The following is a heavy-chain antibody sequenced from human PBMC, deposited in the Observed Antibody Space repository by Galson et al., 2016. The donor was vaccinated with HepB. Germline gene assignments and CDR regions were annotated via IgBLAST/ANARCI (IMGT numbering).Heavy chain of an antibody. CDR1: GGSIGSYY. CDR2: IYNTGHT. CDR3: ARESWFGIYFCDY. V-gene: IGHV4-59*13. J-gene: IGHJ4*02. Sequence: TLSLTCTVSGGSIGSYYWSWIRQPPGKGLEWIGSIYNTGHTNDNPSLKSRVTMSVDMSKNQFSLKVTSVTAADTAVYYCARESWFGIYFCDYWGQGTPVTVSS. D-gene: IGHD3-10*01.